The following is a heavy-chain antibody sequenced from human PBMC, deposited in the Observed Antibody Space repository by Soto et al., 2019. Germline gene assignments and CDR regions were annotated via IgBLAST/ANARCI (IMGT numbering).Heavy chain of an antibody. D-gene: IGHD3-10*01. CDR2: IWYDGSNK. CDR3: ARGAYYGSGSYSPLFDY. CDR1: GFTFSSYG. Sequence: QVQLVESGGGVVQPGRSLRRSCAASGFTFSSYGMHWVRQAPGKGLEWVAVIWYDGSNKYYADSVKGRFTISRDNSKNTLYLQTNSLRAEDTAVYYCARGAYYGSGSYSPLFDYWGQGTLVTVSS. J-gene: IGHJ4*02. V-gene: IGHV3-33*01.